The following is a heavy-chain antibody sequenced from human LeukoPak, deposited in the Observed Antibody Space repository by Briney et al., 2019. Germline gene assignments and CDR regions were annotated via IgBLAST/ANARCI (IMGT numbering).Heavy chain of an antibody. D-gene: IGHD3-22*01. CDR3: LKSGVRGHYDHLRDY. V-gene: IGHV3-11*01. CDR2: ISSSASTI. J-gene: IGHJ4*02. Sequence: PGGSLRLSCAASGFTFSDYFMSWIRQAPGKGLEWVSYISSSASTIYYADSVKGRFTISRDNAKNSLYLQMNSLRAEDTAVYYCLKSGVRGHYDHLRDYWGQGTLVAVSS. CDR1: GFTFSDYF.